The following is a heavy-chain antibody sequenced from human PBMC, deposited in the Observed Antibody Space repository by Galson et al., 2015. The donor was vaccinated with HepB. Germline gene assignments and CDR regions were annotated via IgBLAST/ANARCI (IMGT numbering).Heavy chain of an antibody. J-gene: IGHJ3*02. CDR1: GFTFSNAW. V-gene: IGHV3-48*01. CDR3: ARGAGGYSGYDRLAFDI. CDR2: ISSSSSTI. Sequence: SLRLSCAASGFTFSNAWMSWVRQAPGKGLEWVSYISSSSSTIYYADSVKGRFTISRDNAKNSLYLQMNSLRAEDTAVYYCARGAGGYSGYDRLAFDIWGQGTMVTVSS. D-gene: IGHD5-12*01.